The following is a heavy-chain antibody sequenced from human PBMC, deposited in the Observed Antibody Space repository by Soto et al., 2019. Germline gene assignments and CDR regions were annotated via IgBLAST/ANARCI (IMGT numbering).Heavy chain of an antibody. V-gene: IGHV3-21*01. CDR3: ARDPPRLELLRADFDY. D-gene: IGHD1-7*01. CDR1: GFTFSSYS. J-gene: IGHJ4*02. Sequence: GGSLRLSCAASGFTFSSYSMNWVRQAPGKGLEWVSSISSSSSYIYYADSVKGRFTISRDNAKNSLYLQMNSLRAEDTAVYYCARDPPRLELLRADFDYWGQGTLVTVSS. CDR2: ISSSSSYI.